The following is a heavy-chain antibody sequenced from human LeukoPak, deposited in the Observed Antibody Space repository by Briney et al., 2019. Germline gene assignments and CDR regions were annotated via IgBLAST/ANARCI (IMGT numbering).Heavy chain of an antibody. CDR1: GGTFSSYA. V-gene: IGHV1-69*05. Sequence: SVKVSCKASGGTFSSYAISWVRQAPGQGLEWMRRIIPIFGTANYAQKFQGRVTITTDESTSTAYMELSSLRSEDTAVYYCARDGGSGSRADYWGQGTLVTVSS. CDR3: ARDGGSGSRADY. J-gene: IGHJ4*02. D-gene: IGHD3-10*01. CDR2: IIPIFGTA.